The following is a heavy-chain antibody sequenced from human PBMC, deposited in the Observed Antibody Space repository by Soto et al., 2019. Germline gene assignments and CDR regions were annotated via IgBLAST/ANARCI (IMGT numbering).Heavy chain of an antibody. CDR1: GLTFSNYR. CDR3: ARVGEDYYMDV. J-gene: IGHJ6*03. V-gene: IGHV3-21*01. Sequence: PGGSLRLSCAASGLTFSNYRMMWVRQSPGKGLEWVSSLGTTSDYISYADSVKGRFTISRDNAKNSLYLQMSSLRVEDTAVYYCARVGEDYYMDVWGKGTTVTVSS. D-gene: IGHD1-26*01. CDR2: LGTTSDYI.